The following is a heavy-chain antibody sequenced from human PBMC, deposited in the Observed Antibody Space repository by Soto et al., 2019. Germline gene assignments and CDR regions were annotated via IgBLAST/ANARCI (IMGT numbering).Heavy chain of an antibody. CDR3: ARDFSSATIFGVVNGHDAFDI. V-gene: IGHV1-46*01. D-gene: IGHD3-3*01. CDR1: GYTFTSYY. J-gene: IGHJ3*02. CDR2: INPSGGST. Sequence: QVQLVQSGAEVKKPGASVKVSCKASGYTFTSYYMHWVRQAPGQGLEWMGIINPSGGSTSYAQKFQGRVTMTRDTSTSTVYMELSSLRSEDTAVYYCARDFSSATIFGVVNGHDAFDIWGQGTMVTVSS.